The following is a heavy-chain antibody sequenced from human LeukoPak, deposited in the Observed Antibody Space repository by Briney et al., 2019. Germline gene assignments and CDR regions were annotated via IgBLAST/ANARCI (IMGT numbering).Heavy chain of an antibody. CDR2: ISSSSSYI. V-gene: IGHV3-21*01. Sequence: GGSLRLSCAASGFTFSSYSMNWVRQAPGKGLEWVSSISSSSSYIYYADSVKGRFTISRGNAKNSLYLQMNSLRAEDTAVYYCARVPVAGFFYYYYGMDVWGQGTTVTVSS. J-gene: IGHJ6*02. CDR1: GFTFSSYS. CDR3: ARVPVAGFFYYYYGMDV. D-gene: IGHD6-19*01.